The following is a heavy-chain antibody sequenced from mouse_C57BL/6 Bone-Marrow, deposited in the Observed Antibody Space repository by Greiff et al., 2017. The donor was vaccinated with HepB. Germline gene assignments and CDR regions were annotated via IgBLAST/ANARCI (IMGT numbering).Heavy chain of an antibody. CDR1: GYSFTGYY. CDR2: INPSTGGT. V-gene: IGHV1-42*01. D-gene: IGHD1-1*01. Sequence: VHVKQSGPELVKPGASVKISCKASGYSFTGYYMNWVKQSPEKSLEWIGEINPSTGGTTYNQKFKAKATLTVDKSSSTAYMQLKSLTSEDSAVYYCARSGALYYGSSYDYWGQGTTLTVSS. J-gene: IGHJ2*01. CDR3: ARSGALYYGSSYDY.